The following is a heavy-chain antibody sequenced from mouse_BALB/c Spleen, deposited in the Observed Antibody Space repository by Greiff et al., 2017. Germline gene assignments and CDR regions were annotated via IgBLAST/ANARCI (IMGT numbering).Heavy chain of an antibody. CDR1: GYSFTGYF. CDR3: ARSGGYDGYYDYFDY. CDR2: INPYNGDT. V-gene: IGHV1-20*02. Sequence: EVKLQQSGPELVKPGASVKISCKASGYSFTGYFMNWVMQSHGKSLEWIGRINPYNGDTFYNQKFKGKATLTVDKSSSTAHMELRSLASEDSAVYYCARSGGYDGYYDYFDYWGQGTTLTVSS. D-gene: IGHD2-3*01. J-gene: IGHJ2*01.